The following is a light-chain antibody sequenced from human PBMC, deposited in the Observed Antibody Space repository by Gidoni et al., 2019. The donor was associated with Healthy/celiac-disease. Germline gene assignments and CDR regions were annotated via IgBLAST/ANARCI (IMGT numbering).Light chain of an antibody. Sequence: DIQMTQSPSTLSASVGDRVTITCRASQSISSWLAWYQQKPGKAPKLLIYKASSLESGVPSRFSGSGSGTEFTLTISSLQPDDFATYYCQQYNNYPGTFXQXTKVEIK. J-gene: IGKJ1*01. V-gene: IGKV1-5*03. CDR2: KAS. CDR3: QQYNNYPGT. CDR1: QSISSW.